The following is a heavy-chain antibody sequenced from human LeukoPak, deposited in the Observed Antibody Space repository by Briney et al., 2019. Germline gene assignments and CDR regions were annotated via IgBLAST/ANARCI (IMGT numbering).Heavy chain of an antibody. CDR2: IFYSGST. D-gene: IGHD5-18*01. Sequence: SETLSLTCTVSSGSISTSNYYWGWVRQPPGKALEWIGNIFYSGSTYYSPSLKSRVTISLDTSRNQFSLKLSSVTAADTAVYYCARTGYSYGYDYWGQGTLVTVSS. V-gene: IGHV4-39*07. CDR3: ARTGYSYGYDY. CDR1: SGSISTSNYY. J-gene: IGHJ4*02.